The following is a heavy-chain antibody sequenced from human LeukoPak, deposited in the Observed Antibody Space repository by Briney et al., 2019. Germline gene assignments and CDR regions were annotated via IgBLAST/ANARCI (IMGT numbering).Heavy chain of an antibody. CDR2: INWNGGST. D-gene: IGHD3-22*01. Sequence: GGSLRLSCAAAGFTFDDYGMSWVRQAPGKGLEWVSGINWNGGSTGYADSVKGRFTISRDNSKNTLYLQMNSLRAEDTAVYYCARADYYDSSGYHYIGVDYWGQGTLVTVSP. CDR1: GFTFDDYG. V-gene: IGHV3-20*04. CDR3: ARADYYDSSGYHYIGVDY. J-gene: IGHJ4*02.